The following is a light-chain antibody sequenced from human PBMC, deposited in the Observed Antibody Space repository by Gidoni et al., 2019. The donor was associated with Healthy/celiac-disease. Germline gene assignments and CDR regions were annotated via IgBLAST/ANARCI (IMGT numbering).Light chain of an antibody. Sequence: DIQMTHSPASLSASVGDRVTITCRASQSISSYLNWYQQKPGKAPKLLIYAASSLQSGVPSRFSGSGSGTDFTLTISSLQPEDFATDYCQQSYSTLYTFGQGTKLEIK. V-gene: IGKV1-39*01. J-gene: IGKJ2*01. CDR1: QSISSY. CDR3: QQSYSTLYT. CDR2: AAS.